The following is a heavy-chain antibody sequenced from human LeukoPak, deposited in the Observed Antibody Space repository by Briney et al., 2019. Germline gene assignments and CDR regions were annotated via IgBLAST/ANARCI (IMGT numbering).Heavy chain of an antibody. V-gene: IGHV3-23*01. D-gene: IGHD3-9*01. CDR2: ISGSGGRT. Sequence: PGGSLRLSCAASGFTFSSYAMSWVRQAPGKGLEWVSGISGSGGRTYDADSVKGRFTISRDNSKKALYLQMNSLKTEDTAVYYCTTEADYDILTGYFDYWGQGTLVTVSS. CDR3: TTEADYDILTGYFDY. J-gene: IGHJ4*02. CDR1: GFTFSSYA.